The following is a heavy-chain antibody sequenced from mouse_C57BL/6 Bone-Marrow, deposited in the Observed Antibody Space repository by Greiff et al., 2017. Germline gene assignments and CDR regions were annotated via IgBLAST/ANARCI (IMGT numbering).Heavy chain of an antibody. CDR3: TRRLYYYGSSYRWYFDV. CDR1: GFTFSDAW. CDR2: IRNKANNHAT. D-gene: IGHD1-1*01. J-gene: IGHJ1*03. V-gene: IGHV6-6*01. Sequence: EVKVVESGGGLVQPGGSMKLSCAASGFTFSDAWMDWVRQSPEKGLEWVAEIRNKANNHATYYAESVKGRFTISRDDSKSSVYLQMNSLRAEDTGIYYCTRRLYYYGSSYRWYFDVWGTGTTVTVSS.